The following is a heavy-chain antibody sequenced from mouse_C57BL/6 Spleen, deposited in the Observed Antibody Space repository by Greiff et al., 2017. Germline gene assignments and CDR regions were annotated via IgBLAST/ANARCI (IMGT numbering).Heavy chain of an antibody. V-gene: IGHV7-3*01. CDR2: IRNIANGYTT. Sequence: EVQLMESGGGLVQPGGSLSLSCAASGFTFTDYYMSWVRQPPGKALEWLGFIRNIANGYTTEYSASVKGRFTISRDNSQSILYLQLHALRAEDSATYACEKSASYSYDSLGNAIAYWGQGTLVTVSA. J-gene: IGHJ3*01. CDR3: EKSASYSYDSLGNAIAY. D-gene: IGHD1-1*02. CDR1: GFTFTDYY.